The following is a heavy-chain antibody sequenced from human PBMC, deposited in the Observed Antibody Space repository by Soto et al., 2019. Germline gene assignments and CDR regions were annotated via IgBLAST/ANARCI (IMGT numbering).Heavy chain of an antibody. CDR1: GGSISSGGYY. J-gene: IGHJ5*02. D-gene: IGHD3-22*01. CDR3: ARGGPNYYDSSFDP. V-gene: IGHV4-61*08. CDR2: IYYSGST. Sequence: SETLSLTCTVSGGSISSGGYYWSWIRQHPGKGLEWIGYIYYSGSTNYNPSLKSRVTISVDTSKNQFSLKLSSVTAADTAVYYCARGGPNYYDSSFDPWGQGTLVTVSS.